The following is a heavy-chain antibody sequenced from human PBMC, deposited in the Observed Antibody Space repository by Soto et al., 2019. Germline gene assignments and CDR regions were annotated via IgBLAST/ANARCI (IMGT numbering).Heavy chain of an antibody. D-gene: IGHD3-10*01. J-gene: IGHJ6*02. CDR2: ISYDGSNK. V-gene: IGHV3-30*18. Sequence: QGQLVESGGGVVQPGTSLRLSCEASGFIFSRYGMRWVRQAPGKGLEWVAVISYDGSNKYYAESVKGRFIISRDKSENTLYLQMNSLRAEDTAVCYCAKDLGSGKPYYYYAMDVWGQGTTVTVSS. CDR3: AKDLGSGKPYYYYAMDV. CDR1: GFIFSRYG.